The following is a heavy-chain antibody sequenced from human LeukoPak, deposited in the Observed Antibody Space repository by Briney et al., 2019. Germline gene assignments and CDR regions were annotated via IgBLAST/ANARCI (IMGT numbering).Heavy chain of an antibody. Sequence: SETLSLTCTVSGASVSSASYWTWIRQPPGKGVEWIAHIYNSVNTNYNPSLKSRVTISVDTSKNQFSLRLNSVTAADTAVYYCARSRAFNSGAFDPWGQGSLVTVSS. CDR2: IYNSVNT. V-gene: IGHV4-61*01. J-gene: IGHJ5*02. CDR3: ARSRAFNSGAFDP. D-gene: IGHD1-26*01. CDR1: GASVSSASY.